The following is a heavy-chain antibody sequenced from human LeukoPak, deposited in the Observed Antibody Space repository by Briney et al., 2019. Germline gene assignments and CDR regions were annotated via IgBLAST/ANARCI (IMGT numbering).Heavy chain of an antibody. CDR1: GFAFSSYE. CDR3: ARDRVPFSGSYCLDY. D-gene: IGHD1-26*01. J-gene: IGHJ4*02. CDR2: ISSSSSYI. Sequence: GGSLRLSCAASGFAFSSYEMNWGRQAPGKGLEWVSSISSSSSYIYYADSVKGRFTISRDNAKNSLYLQMNSLRAEDTAVYYCARDRVPFSGSYCLDYWGQGTVVTVSS. V-gene: IGHV3-21*01.